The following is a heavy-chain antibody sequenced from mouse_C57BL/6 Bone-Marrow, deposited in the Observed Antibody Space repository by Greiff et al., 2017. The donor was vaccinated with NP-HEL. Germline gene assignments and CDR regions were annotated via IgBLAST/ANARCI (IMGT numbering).Heavy chain of an antibody. CDR3: AKKGNYYGSSREGYFDV. CDR2: IWRGGST. D-gene: IGHD1-1*01. V-gene: IGHV2-5*01. Sequence: VQLQQSGPGLVQPSQSLSITCTVSGFSLTSYGVHWVRQSPGKGLEWLGVIWRGGSTDYNAAFMSRLSITKDNSKSQVFFKMNSLQADDTAIYYCAKKGNYYGSSREGYFDVWGTGTTVTVSS. J-gene: IGHJ1*03. CDR1: GFSLTSYG.